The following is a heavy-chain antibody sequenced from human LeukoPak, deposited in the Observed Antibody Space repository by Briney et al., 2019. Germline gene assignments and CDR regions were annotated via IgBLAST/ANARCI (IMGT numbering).Heavy chain of an antibody. J-gene: IGHJ4*02. CDR3: AKDLGGYGLRYFDY. CDR2: ISGSGGST. V-gene: IGHV3-23*01. CDR1: GFTFSSYA. Sequence: GGSLRPSCAASGFTFSSYAMSWVRQAPGKGLEWVSAISGSGGSTYYADSVKGRFTISRDNSKNTLYLQMNSLRAEDTAVYYCAKDLGGYGLRYFDYWGQGTLVTVSS. D-gene: IGHD5-12*01.